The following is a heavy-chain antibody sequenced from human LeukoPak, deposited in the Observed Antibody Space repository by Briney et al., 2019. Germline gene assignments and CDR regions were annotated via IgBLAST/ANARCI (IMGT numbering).Heavy chain of an antibody. CDR3: ATNIVGAAGDAFDI. D-gene: IGHD1-26*01. CDR1: GSSISSYY. V-gene: IGHV4-59*01. CDR2: IYYSGST. J-gene: IGHJ3*02. Sequence: SETLSLTCTVSGSSISSYYWSWIRQPPGKGLEWIGHIYYSGSTNYNPSLKSRVTLSVDTSKNQFSLKLSSVTAADTAVYYCATNIVGAAGDAFDIWGQGTMVTVSS.